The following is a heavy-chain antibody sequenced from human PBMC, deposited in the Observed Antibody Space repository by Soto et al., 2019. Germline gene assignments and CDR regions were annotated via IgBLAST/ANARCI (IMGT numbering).Heavy chain of an antibody. CDR1: GGSISSYY. D-gene: IGHD6-13*01. J-gene: IGHJ4*02. CDR3: AGGYGGSIDY. V-gene: IGHV4-59*01. CDR2: IYYSGST. Sequence: QVQLQESGPGLVKPSETLSLTCTVSGGSISSYYWSWIRQPPGKGLERIGYIYYSGSTNYNPSRRSRVTISVDTSRNQFSLKLSSVTAADTAVYYCAGGYGGSIDYWGQGTLVTVSS.